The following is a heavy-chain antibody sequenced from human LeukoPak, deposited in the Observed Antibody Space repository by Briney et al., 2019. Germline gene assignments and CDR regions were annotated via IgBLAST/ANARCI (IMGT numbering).Heavy chain of an antibody. Sequence: GASVKVSCKASGYTFSNYGISWVRQAPGQGLEWMGWISAYNGNTNYAQKLQGRVTMTTDTSTSTAYMELRSLRSDDTAVYYCARAKTLEPSPSNAFDIWGQGQWSPSPQ. CDR2: ISAYNGNT. D-gene: IGHD1-1*01. J-gene: IGHJ3*02. CDR3: ARAKTLEPSPSNAFDI. CDR1: GYTFSNYG. V-gene: IGHV1-18*01.